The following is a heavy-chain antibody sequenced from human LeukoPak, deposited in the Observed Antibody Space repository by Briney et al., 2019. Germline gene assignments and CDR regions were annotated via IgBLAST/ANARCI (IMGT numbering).Heavy chain of an antibody. CDR3: ARLRYYAVDV. J-gene: IGHJ6*02. Sequence: TGGSLRLSCAASGFTFSSYAMSWVRQAPGKGLEWVSYISSGSSSRYYADSVKGRFTISRDNAKNSLYLQMNSLRAEDTAVYFCARLRYYAVDVWGQGTTVIVSS. CDR1: GFTFSSYA. CDR2: ISSGSSSR. V-gene: IGHV3-48*01.